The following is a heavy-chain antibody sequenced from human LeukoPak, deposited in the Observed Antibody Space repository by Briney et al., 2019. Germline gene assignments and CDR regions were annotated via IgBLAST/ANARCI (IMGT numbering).Heavy chain of an antibody. J-gene: IGHJ5*02. CDR1: GGSISSYY. V-gene: IGHV4-59*01. Sequence: PSETLSLTCTVSGGSISSYYWSWIRQPPGKGLEWIGYIYYSGSTNYNPSLKSRVTISVDTSTNQFSLKLSSVTAADTAVYYCERVKKFWFDPWGQGTLVTVSS. D-gene: IGHD4-23*01. CDR3: ERVKKFWFDP. CDR2: IYYSGST.